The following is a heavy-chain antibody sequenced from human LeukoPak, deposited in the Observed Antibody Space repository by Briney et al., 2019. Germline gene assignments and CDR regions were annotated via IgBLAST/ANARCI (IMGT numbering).Heavy chain of an antibody. Sequence: QPGGSLRLSCAASGFTFSAFAMTWVRQAPGKGLEWVSYISSSGSTIYYADSVKGRFTISRDNAKNSLYLQMNSLRAEDTAVYYCARDSLFLSSYPGDYYYYGMDVWGQGTTVTVSS. CDR1: GFTFSAFA. CDR2: ISSSGSTI. J-gene: IGHJ6*02. CDR3: ARDSLFLSSYPGDYYYYGMDV. D-gene: IGHD1-26*01. V-gene: IGHV3-48*04.